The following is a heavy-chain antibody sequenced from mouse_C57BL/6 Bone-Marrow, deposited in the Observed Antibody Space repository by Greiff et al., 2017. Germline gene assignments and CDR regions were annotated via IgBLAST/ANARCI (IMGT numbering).Heavy chain of an antibody. CDR1: GYTFTSYW. D-gene: IGHD4-1*01. CDR3: ARSGTGTESHWYFDV. J-gene: IGHJ1*03. Sequence: QVQLQQPGAELVKPGASVKLSCKASGYTFTSYWMHWVKQRPGQGLEWIGMIHPNSGSTNYNEKFKSKATLTVDKSSSTAYMQLSSLTSEDSAVYYCARSGTGTESHWYFDVWGTGTTVTVSS. V-gene: IGHV1-64*01. CDR2: IHPNSGST.